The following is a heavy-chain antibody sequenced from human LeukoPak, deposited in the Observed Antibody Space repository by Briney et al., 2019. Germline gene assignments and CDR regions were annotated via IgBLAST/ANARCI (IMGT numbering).Heavy chain of an antibody. Sequence: ASVKVSCKASGYTFTSYGISWVRQAPGQGLEWMGWISAYNGNTNYAQKLQGRVTMTTDTSTSTAYMELRSLRSDDTAVYYCARDTYCYDSSGYASEYGMDVWGQGTTVTVSS. J-gene: IGHJ6*02. CDR2: ISAYNGNT. D-gene: IGHD3-22*01. V-gene: IGHV1-18*01. CDR3: ARDTYCYDSSGYASEYGMDV. CDR1: GYTFTSYG.